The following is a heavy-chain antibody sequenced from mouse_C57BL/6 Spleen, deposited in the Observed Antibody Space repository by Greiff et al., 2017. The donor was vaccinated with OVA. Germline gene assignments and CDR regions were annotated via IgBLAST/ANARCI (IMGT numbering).Heavy chain of an antibody. CDR2: IYPKDGTT. Sequence: QVQLQQSGPELVKPGASVKLSCKASGYTFTSYDINWVKQRPGQGLEWIGWIYPKDGTTKYNEKFKGKATLTVDPSSSTAYMELNSLTSEDSAVYFCASGGGAMDDWGPGTSVTAAS. CDR3: ASGGGAMDD. V-gene: IGHV1-85*01. J-gene: IGHJ4*01. CDR1: GYTFTSYD.